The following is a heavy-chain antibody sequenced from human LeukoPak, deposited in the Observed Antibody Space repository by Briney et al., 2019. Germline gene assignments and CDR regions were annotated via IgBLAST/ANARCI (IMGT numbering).Heavy chain of an antibody. D-gene: IGHD6-13*01. Sequence: GGSLRLSCAASGFTFSSYALNWVRQAPGKGLEWVSSISSSSSYIYYADSVRGRFTISRDNAKNSLYLQMNSLRAEDTAVYYCARVVGSSSSWVDYWGQGALVTVSS. J-gene: IGHJ4*02. CDR2: ISSSSSYI. V-gene: IGHV3-21*04. CDR1: GFTFSSYA. CDR3: ARVVGSSSSWVDY.